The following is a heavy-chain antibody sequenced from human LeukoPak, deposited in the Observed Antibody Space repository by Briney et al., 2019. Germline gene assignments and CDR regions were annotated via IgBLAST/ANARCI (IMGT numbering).Heavy chain of an antibody. V-gene: IGHV4-59*01. CDR2: IFHDGNT. CDR3: ARVLRSFDWLDAFDI. CDR1: GGPISPYC. Sequence: SETLSLTCTVSGGPISPYCWSWIRQAPGKGLEWIGCIFHDGNTHYDPSLKKRVTISLDTSKNQFSLKLTSVTAADTAVYYCARVLRSFDWLDAFDIWGQGTMVTVSS. J-gene: IGHJ3*02. D-gene: IGHD3-9*01.